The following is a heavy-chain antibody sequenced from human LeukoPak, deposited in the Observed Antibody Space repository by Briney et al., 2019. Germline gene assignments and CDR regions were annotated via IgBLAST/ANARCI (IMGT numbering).Heavy chain of an antibody. J-gene: IGHJ5*02. CDR2: ISTSGGTI. D-gene: IGHD1-26*01. V-gene: IGHV3-11*04. Sequence: PGGSLRLSCAASGFSFSDYYMSWIRQSPGKGLEWVSYISTSGGTIYYADSVKGRFTISGDNAKNSLYLQMNSLRAEDTAVYYCAGDHVGWFDPWGQGILVTVSS. CDR1: GFSFSDYY. CDR3: AGDHVGWFDP.